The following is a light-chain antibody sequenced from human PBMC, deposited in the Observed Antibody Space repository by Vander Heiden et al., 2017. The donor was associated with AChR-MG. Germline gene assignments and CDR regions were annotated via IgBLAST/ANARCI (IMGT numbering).Light chain of an antibody. V-gene: IGLV2-18*02. CDR3: TSYTSSNTWV. Sequence: QSALTQPPSVSGSPGQSVTISCTGTSRDIGTYNRVSWYQQPPGTAPKLMIYDVSNRPSGVPGRFSGSKSGNTASLTISGLQAEDEADYCCTSYTSSNTWVFGGGTKLTVL. CDR1: SRDIGTYNR. CDR2: DVS. J-gene: IGLJ3*02.